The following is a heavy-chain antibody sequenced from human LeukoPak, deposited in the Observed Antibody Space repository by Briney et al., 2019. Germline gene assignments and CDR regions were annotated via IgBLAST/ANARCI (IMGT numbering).Heavy chain of an antibody. CDR2: ISSSSSYI. J-gene: IGHJ4*02. CDR3: ARDRVDFWSGWFDY. V-gene: IGHV3-21*01. Sequence: GGSLRLSCAASGFTFSSYSMNWVRQAPGKGLEWVSSISSSSSYIYYADSVKGRFTISRDNAKNSLYLQMNSLRAEDTAVYYCARDRVDFWSGWFDYWGQGTLVTVSS. D-gene: IGHD3-3*01. CDR1: GFTFSSYS.